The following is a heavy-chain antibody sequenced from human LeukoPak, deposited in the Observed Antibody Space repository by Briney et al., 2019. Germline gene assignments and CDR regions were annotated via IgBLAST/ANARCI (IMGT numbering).Heavy chain of an antibody. V-gene: IGHV3-53*01. Sequence: GGSLRLSCAASGFTVSSNYMSWVRQAPGKGLEWVSVIYSGGSTYYADSVKGRFTIFRDNSKNTLSLQMNSLTVEDTAVYYCAKASAITVAGRYFDYWGQGTLVTVSS. CDR1: GFTVSSNY. CDR2: IYSGGST. D-gene: IGHD6-19*01. J-gene: IGHJ4*02. CDR3: AKASAITVAGRYFDY.